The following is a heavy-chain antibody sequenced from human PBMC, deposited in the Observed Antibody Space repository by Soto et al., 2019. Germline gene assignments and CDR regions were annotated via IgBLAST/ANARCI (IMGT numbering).Heavy chain of an antibody. CDR1: GDSLNDYN. CDR3: ARTFWSGSRLDYYYMDV. J-gene: IGHJ6*03. V-gene: IGHV4-59*08. Sequence: SSETLSLTCTVSGDSLNDYNWSWIRQPPGKGLEWIGYISNSGGTRYNPSLKSRVTISVDTSKNQFSLKVGSVTAADTAVFYCARTFWSGSRLDYYYMDVWGKGTTVTVSS. CDR2: ISNSGGT. D-gene: IGHD3-3*01.